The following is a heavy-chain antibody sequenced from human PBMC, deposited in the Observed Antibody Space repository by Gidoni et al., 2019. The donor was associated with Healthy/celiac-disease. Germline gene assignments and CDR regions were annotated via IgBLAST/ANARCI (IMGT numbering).Heavy chain of an antibody. CDR3: AKGRADTAMVITSYYMDV. J-gene: IGHJ6*03. CDR1: GFTFSSYA. V-gene: IGHV3-23*01. CDR2: ISGSGGST. Sequence: EVQLLESGGGLVQPGGSLRLSCAASGFTFSSYAMSWVRQAPGKGLEWVSAISGSGGSTYYADSVKGRFTISRDNSKNTLYLQMNSLRAEDTAVYYCAKGRADTAMVITSYYMDVWGKGTTVTVSS. D-gene: IGHD5-18*01.